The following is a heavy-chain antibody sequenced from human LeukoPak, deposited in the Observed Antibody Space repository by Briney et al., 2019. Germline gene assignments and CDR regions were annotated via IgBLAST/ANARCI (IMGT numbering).Heavy chain of an antibody. J-gene: IGHJ4*02. Sequence: PGGSLRLSCAASEFTFSNYWVHWVRQAPGKGLVWVSRINRDGSTTKYADSVEGRFTVSRDNAKNTLNLQMNSLRAEDTAVYYCARDKKSGESSEIDYWGQGTLVTVSS. V-gene: IGHV3-74*03. D-gene: IGHD3-10*01. CDR1: EFTFSNYW. CDR2: INRDGSTT. CDR3: ARDKKSGESSEIDY.